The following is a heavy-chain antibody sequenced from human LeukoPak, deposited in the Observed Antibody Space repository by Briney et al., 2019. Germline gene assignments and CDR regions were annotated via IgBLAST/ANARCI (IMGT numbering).Heavy chain of an antibody. J-gene: IGHJ4*02. CDR1: GFTFSSTS. Sequence: PGGSLRLSCSASGFTFSSTSMHWVRQAPGKGLECVSGITSNGGSTYYTDSVKGRFTTSRDNSKNTLNLQMSSLRAEDTAVYYCTKVGKLGDYWGQGTLVTVSS. CDR3: TKVGKLGDY. V-gene: IGHV3-64D*09. D-gene: IGHD1-26*01. CDR2: ITSNGGST.